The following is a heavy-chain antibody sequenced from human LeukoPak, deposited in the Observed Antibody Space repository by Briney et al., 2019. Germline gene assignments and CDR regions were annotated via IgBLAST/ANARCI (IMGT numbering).Heavy chain of an antibody. CDR2: IYHSGRT. J-gene: IGHJ4*02. D-gene: IGHD5-18*01. V-gene: IGHV4-38-2*02. CDR3: ARVQGEVDTAMVF. CDR1: GYSISSGYY. Sequence: SETLSLTCTIYGYSISSGYYWGWIRQPPGKGLEGNGSIYHSGRTYYNPSLKSRVTISVDTSKNQFSLKLSSVTAADTAVYYCARVQGEVDTAMVFWGQGTLVTVSS.